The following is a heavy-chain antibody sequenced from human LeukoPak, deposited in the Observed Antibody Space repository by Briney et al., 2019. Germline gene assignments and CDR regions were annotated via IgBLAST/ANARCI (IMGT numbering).Heavy chain of an antibody. J-gene: IGHJ6*03. CDR2: INPNSGGT. D-gene: IGHD3-10*01. Sequence: ASVKVSCKASGYIFTDYYMHWVRQAPGQELGWMGWINPNSGGTNYAQKFQGRVTMTRDTSISTAYMELSRLRSDDTAVYYCARAVKYYGSGSYTGDYMDVWGKGTTVTVSS. CDR3: ARAVKYYGSGSYTGDYMDV. V-gene: IGHV1-2*02. CDR1: GYIFTDYY.